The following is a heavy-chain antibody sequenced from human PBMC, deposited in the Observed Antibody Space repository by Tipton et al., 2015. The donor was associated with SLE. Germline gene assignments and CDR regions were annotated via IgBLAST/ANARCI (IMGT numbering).Heavy chain of an antibody. J-gene: IGHJ2*01. CDR2: INWNGGRT. V-gene: IGHV3-20*01. CDR3: ARDNWGSTSYWYFDL. Sequence: SLRLSCAASGFTFDDYGMSWVRQAPGKGLEWVSAINWNGGRTNYADSVKGRFTISRDNAKNSLYLQMNSLRADDTALYHCARDNWGSTSYWYFDLWGRGTLVTVSS. CDR1: GFTFDDYG. D-gene: IGHD7-27*01.